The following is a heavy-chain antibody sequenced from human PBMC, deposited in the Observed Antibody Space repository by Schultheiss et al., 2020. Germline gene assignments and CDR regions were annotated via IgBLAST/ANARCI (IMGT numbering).Heavy chain of an antibody. CDR3: ARDRDGMDV. Sequence: GGSLRLSCAASGFTFSSYAMSWVRQAPGKGLEWVSYISSSSSTIYYADSVKGRFTISRDNSKNTLYLQMNSLRAEDTAVYYCARDRDGMDVWGQGTTVTVSS. CDR2: ISSSSSTI. CDR1: GFTFSSYA. V-gene: IGHV3-48*01. J-gene: IGHJ6*02.